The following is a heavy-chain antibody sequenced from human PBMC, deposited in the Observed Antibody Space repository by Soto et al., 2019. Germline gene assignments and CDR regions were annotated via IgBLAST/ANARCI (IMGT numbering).Heavy chain of an antibody. D-gene: IGHD6-13*01. CDR1: AYPFTSYG. V-gene: IGHV1-18*01. Sequence: QVQLVQSGAEVKKPGASVKVSCKASAYPFTSYGISWVRQAPGQGLEWMGWISAYNGNKKYAQKLQGRVSMTTDTSTSTAYMELRSLRSDDTAVYYCARDLRQQLFDYWGQGTLVTVSS. CDR3: ARDLRQQLFDY. CDR2: ISAYNGNK. J-gene: IGHJ4*02.